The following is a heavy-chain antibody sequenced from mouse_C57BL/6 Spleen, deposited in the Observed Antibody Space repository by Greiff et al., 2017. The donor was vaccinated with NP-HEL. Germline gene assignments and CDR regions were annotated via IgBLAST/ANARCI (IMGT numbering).Heavy chain of an antibody. CDR3: ARNYDYDGYAMDY. D-gene: IGHD2-4*01. V-gene: IGHV5-17*01. CDR1: GFTFSDYG. CDR2: ISSGSSTI. Sequence: EVQWVESGGGLVKPGGSLKLSCAASGFTFSDYGMHWVRQAPEKGLEWVAYISSGSSTIYYADTVKGRFTISRDNAKNTLFLQMTSLRSEDTAMYYCARNYDYDGYAMDYWGQGTSVTVSS. J-gene: IGHJ4*01.